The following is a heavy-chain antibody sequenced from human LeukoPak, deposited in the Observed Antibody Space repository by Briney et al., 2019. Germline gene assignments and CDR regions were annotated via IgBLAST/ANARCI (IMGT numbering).Heavy chain of an antibody. CDR1: GLIFSNYA. D-gene: IGHD2-8*01. CDR3: AKDPNGDYIGAFDA. V-gene: IGHV3-23*01. J-gene: IGHJ3*01. Sequence: PRGSLRLSCAASGLIFSNYAMTWVRQAPGKGLEWVSSITGNSGTTKYADSGKGRFTMSRDNSRNTLYLQMDSLRAEDTAVYYCAKDPNGDYIGAFDAWGPGTMVTVSS. CDR2: ITGNSGTT.